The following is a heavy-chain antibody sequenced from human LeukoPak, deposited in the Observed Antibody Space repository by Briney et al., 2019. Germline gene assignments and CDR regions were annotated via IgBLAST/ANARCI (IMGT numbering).Heavy chain of an antibody. CDR1: GGSFSGYY. CDR3: ARNFDS. CDR2: ISHSGST. J-gene: IGHJ5*01. Sequence: SETLSLTCAVYGGSFSGYYWSWIRQPPGRGLEWIGEISHSGSTNYNPSLKPRITLSVDKSKNQFSLKLNSVTAADTAVYYCARNFDSWGQGTLVTVSS. V-gene: IGHV4-34*10.